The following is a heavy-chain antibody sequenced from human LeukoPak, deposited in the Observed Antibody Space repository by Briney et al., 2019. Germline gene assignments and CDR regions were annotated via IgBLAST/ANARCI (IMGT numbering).Heavy chain of an antibody. CDR3: ARAPYYYYDSGSGTRVTGNPDY. D-gene: IGHD3-10*01. V-gene: IGHV3-48*01. CDR1: GFTFSSYS. Sequence: GGSLRLSCAASGFTFSSYSMNWVRQAPGKGLEWVSYISSSSSTIYYADSVKGRFTISRDNAKNSLYLQMSSLRAEDTAVYYCARAPYYYYDSGSGTRVTGNPDYWGQGTLVTVSS. J-gene: IGHJ4*02. CDR2: ISSSSSTI.